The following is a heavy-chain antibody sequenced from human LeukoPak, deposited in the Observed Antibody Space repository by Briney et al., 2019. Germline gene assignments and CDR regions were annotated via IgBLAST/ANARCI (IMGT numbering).Heavy chain of an antibody. CDR2: INHSGST. J-gene: IGHJ4*02. CDR1: GGSISGSSYY. D-gene: IGHD4-17*01. V-gene: IGHV4-39*07. Sequence: SETLSLTCAVSGGSISGSSYYWSWIRQPPGKGLEWIGEINHSGSTNYNPSLKSRVTISVDTSKNQFSLKPSSVTAADTAVYYCARSGVGDYGDYDYWGQGTLVTVSS. CDR3: ARSGVGDYGDYDY.